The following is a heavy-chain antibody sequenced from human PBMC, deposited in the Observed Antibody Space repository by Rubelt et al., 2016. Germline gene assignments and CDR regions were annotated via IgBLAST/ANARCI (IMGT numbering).Heavy chain of an antibody. CDR3: ARGVGYYYDSTWFDP. V-gene: IGHV4-34*01. CDR2: INHSGST. CDR1: GGSFSGYY. D-gene: IGHD3-22*01. Sequence: QVQLQESGPGLVKPSGTLSLTCAVYGGSFSGYYWSWIRQPPGKGLEWIGEINHSGSTNYNPSLKSRLTISVDTSKNQFSLKLSSVTAADTAVYYCARGVGYYYDSTWFDPWGQGTLVTVSS. J-gene: IGHJ5*02.